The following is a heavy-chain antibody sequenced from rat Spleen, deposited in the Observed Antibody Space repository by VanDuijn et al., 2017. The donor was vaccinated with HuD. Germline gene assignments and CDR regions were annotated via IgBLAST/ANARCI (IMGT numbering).Heavy chain of an antibody. V-gene: IGHV5-7*01. CDR1: GFTFSYYD. CDR2: FSYDGYNT. CDR3: GRHWPNTAFDY. J-gene: IGHJ2*01. Sequence: EVQLVESGGGLVQPGRSMKLSCAASGFTFSYYDMAWVRQAPKMGLEWVATFSYDGYNTYYRDSVRGRFTISRDNAKNTQYLQLDSLRSEDTATYYCGRHWPNTAFDYWGQGVMVIVSS.